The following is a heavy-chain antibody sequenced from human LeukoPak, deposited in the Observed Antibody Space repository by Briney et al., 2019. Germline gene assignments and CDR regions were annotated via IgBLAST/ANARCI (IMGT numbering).Heavy chain of an antibody. Sequence: ASVKVSCRASGYTFNVYYIHWVRQAPGQGREWMGWINPKNGGTKLAQRFQGRVILTRDTSINTAYMELSSLTSDDTAIYFCARDQSHYYTPDVGGKGTTVTVSS. J-gene: IGHJ6*04. CDR1: GYTFNVYY. CDR2: INPKNGGT. V-gene: IGHV1-2*02. CDR3: ARDQSHYYTPDV. D-gene: IGHD3-22*01.